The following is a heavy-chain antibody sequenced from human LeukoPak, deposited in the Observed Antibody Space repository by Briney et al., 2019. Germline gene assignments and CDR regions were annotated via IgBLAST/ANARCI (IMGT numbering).Heavy chain of an antibody. Sequence: PSETLSLTCTVSGGSISSYYWSWIRQPPGKGLEWIGYIYYSGSTNYNPSLKSRVTISVDTSKNQFSLKLSSVTAADTAVYYCARGWAAAGNYYYYYMDVWGKGTTVTISS. J-gene: IGHJ6*03. CDR2: IYYSGST. D-gene: IGHD6-13*01. CDR3: ARGWAAAGNYYYYYMDV. CDR1: GGSISSYY. V-gene: IGHV4-59*08.